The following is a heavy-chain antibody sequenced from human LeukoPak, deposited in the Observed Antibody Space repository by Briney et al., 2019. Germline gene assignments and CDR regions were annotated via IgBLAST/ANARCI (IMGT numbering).Heavy chain of an antibody. CDR2: INHSGST. V-gene: IGHV4-34*01. D-gene: IGHD5-24*01. CDR1: GGSFSGYY. J-gene: IGHJ2*01. CDR3: ARSLHQRWLYWYFDL. Sequence: PSETLSLTCAVYGGSFSGYYWSWIRQPPGKGLEWIGEINHSGSTNYNPSLKSRVTISVDTSKNQFSLKLSSVTAADTAVYYCARSLHQRWLYWYFDLWGRGTLVTVSS.